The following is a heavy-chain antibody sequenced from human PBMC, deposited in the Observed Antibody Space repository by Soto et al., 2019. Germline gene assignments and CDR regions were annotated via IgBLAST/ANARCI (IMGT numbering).Heavy chain of an antibody. D-gene: IGHD2-15*01. CDR2: ISSSGSTI. CDR3: ASRYCSGGSCYSSVDY. Sequence: LRLSCAASGFTFSDYYMSWIRQAPGKGLEWVSYISSSGSTIYYADSVKGRFTISRDNAKNSLYLQMNSLRAEDTAVYYCASRYCSGGSCYSSVDYWGQGTLVTVSS. J-gene: IGHJ4*02. V-gene: IGHV3-11*01. CDR1: GFTFSDYY.